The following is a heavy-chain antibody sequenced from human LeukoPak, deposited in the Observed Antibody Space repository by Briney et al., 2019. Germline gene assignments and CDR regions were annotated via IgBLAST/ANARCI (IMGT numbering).Heavy chain of an antibody. Sequence: PGGSLRLSCAASGFTFSSYAMHWVRQAPGKGLEWVAVISYDGSNKYYADSVKGRFTVSRDNSKNTLYLQMNSLRAEDTAVYYCARSSSPSPFDYWGQGTLVTVSS. CDR2: ISYDGSNK. CDR1: GFTFSSYA. D-gene: IGHD6-6*01. CDR3: ARSSSPSPFDY. J-gene: IGHJ4*02. V-gene: IGHV3-30-3*01.